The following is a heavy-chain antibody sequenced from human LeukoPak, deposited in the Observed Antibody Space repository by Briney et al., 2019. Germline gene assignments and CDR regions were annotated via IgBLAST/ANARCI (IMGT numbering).Heavy chain of an antibody. J-gene: IGHJ1*01. V-gene: IGHV1-69*04. D-gene: IGHD3-10*01. CDR2: IIPILGIA. CDR1: GGTFSSYA. Sequence: SVKVSCKASGGTFSSYAISWVRQAPGQGLEWMGRIIPILGIANYAQKFQGRVTITADKSTSTAYMELSSLRSEDTAVYYCARGARLWFGEVNLDSPEYFQHWGQGTLVTVSS. CDR3: ARGARLWFGEVNLDSPEYFQH.